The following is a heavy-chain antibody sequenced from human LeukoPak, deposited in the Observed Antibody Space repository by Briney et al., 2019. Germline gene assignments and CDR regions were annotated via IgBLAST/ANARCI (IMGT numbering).Heavy chain of an antibody. V-gene: IGHV3-48*03. CDR3: ARGRSSGYAGTFDY. D-gene: IGHD3-22*01. Sequence: GGSLRLSCAASGFTFSSYAMSWVRQAPGKGLEWVSYISSSGSTIYYADSVKGRFTISRDNAKNSLYLQMNSLRAEDTAVYYCARGRSSGYAGTFDYWGQGTLVTVSS. J-gene: IGHJ4*02. CDR1: GFTFSSYA. CDR2: ISSSGSTI.